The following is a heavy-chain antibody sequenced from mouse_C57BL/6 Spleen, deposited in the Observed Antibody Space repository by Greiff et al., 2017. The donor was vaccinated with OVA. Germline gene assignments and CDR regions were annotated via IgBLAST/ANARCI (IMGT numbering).Heavy chain of an antibody. D-gene: IGHD1-1*01. CDR3: AREGHSGSSPYYFDY. J-gene: IGHJ2*01. CDR1: GYTFTSYW. Sequence: QVQLQQPGAELVKPGASVKMSCKASGYTFTSYWITWVKQRPGQGLEWIGDIYPGSGSTNYNEKFKSKATLTVDTSSSTAYMQLSSLTSEDSAVYYCAREGHSGSSPYYFDYWGQGTTRTVSS. V-gene: IGHV1-55*01. CDR2: IYPGSGST.